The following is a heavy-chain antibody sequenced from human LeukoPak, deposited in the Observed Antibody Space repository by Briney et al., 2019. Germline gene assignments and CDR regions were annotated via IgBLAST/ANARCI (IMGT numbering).Heavy chain of an antibody. CDR1: GFTFSSYA. D-gene: IGHD1-26*01. V-gene: IGHV3-23*01. CDR3: AKDRGLVGAQEDY. J-gene: IGHJ4*02. CDR2: ISGSGGST. Sequence: PGGSLRLSCAASGFTFSSYAMSWVRQARGKGLEWVSAISGSGGSTYYADSVKGRFTISRDNSKNTLYLQMNSLRAEDTAVYYCAKDRGLVGAQEDYWGQGTLVTVSS.